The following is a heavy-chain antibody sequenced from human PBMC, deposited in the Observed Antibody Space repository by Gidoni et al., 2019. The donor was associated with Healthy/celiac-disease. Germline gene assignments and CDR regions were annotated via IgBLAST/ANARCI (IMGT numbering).Heavy chain of an antibody. D-gene: IGHD6-13*01. CDR3: ARNISAGRGYFDY. V-gene: IGHV3-23*01. Sequence: EVQLLESGGGLVQPGGSLRLSCAASGFTFSSYAMIWVRTAPGKGLEGVSAISGSGVSTYYADSVKGRFTISRDNSKNTLYLQMNSLRAEDTAVYYCARNISAGRGYFDYWGQGTLVTVSS. J-gene: IGHJ4*02. CDR1: GFTFSSYA. CDR2: ISGSGVST.